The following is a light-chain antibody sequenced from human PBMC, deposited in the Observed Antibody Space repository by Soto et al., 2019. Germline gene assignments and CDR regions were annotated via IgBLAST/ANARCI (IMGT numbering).Light chain of an antibody. V-gene: IGKV3-15*01. CDR1: QSVSSN. CDR2: GES. Sequence: EIVMTQSPATLSVCPGERATLSCRASQSVSSNLAWYQQKPGQAPRLLIYGESARATGIPARFSGSGSGTEFTLTISSLQSEDFAVYYCQQYNDLVTFGGGTKVDIK. J-gene: IGKJ4*01. CDR3: QQYNDLVT.